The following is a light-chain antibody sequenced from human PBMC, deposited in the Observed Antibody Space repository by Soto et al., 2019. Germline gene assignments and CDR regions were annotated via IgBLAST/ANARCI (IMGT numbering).Light chain of an antibody. CDR1: SSNIGKYY. CDR2: END. J-gene: IGLJ1*01. Sequence: QLVLTQPPSVSAAPGQKVTMSCSGSSSNIGKYYVSWHQQLPGTAPKLLIYENDKRPSGIPDRFSGSKSGTSATLGITGLQTGDEADYYCGTWDSSLTTFVFGTGTKLTVL. CDR3: GTWDSSLTTFV. V-gene: IGLV1-51*02.